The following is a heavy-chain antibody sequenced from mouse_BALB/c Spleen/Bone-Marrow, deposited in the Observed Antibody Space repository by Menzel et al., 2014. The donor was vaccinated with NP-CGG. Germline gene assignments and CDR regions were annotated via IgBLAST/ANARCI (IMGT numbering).Heavy chain of an antibody. CDR2: INPYNDGT. D-gene: IGHD2-10*02. CDR3: ARGGYGNVYYAMDY. V-gene: IGHV1-14*01. CDR1: GYTFTSYV. Sequence: VQLQQSGPELVKPGASMKMSSKASGYTFTSYVMHWVKQKPGQGLEWIGYINPYNDGTKYNEKFKGKATLTSDKSSSTAYMELSSLTSEDSAVYYCARGGYGNVYYAMDYWGQGTSVTVSS. J-gene: IGHJ4*01.